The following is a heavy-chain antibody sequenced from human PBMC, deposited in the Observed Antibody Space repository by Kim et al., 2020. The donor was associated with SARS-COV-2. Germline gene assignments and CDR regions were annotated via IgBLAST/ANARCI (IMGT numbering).Heavy chain of an antibody. CDR3: TTQKICSGGSCYFGLWVPYYYYGMDV. CDR1: GFTFSNAW. D-gene: IGHD2-15*01. Sequence: GGSLRLSCAASGFTFSNAWMSWVRQAPGKGLEWVGRIKSKTDGGTTDYAAPVKGRFTISRDDSKNTLYLQMNSLKTEDTAVYYCTTQKICSGGSCYFGLWVPYYYYGMDVWGQGTTVTVSS. V-gene: IGHV3-15*01. J-gene: IGHJ6*02. CDR2: IKSKTDGGTT.